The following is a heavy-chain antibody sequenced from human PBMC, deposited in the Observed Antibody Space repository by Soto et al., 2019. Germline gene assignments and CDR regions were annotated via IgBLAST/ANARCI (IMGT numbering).Heavy chain of an antibody. CDR2: IYNSRIT. CDR1: GGSISSGDYS. CDR3: ARGISRWELRGTVDY. Sequence: SETLSLTCTVSGGSISSGDYSWSWVRQSRGKGLEWIGHIYNSRITYYNPSLKSRVLISIDTSKNQFSLKLSSVTAADTAVYYCARGISRWELRGTVDYWGQGTLVTVSS. D-gene: IGHD1-26*01. V-gene: IGHV4-30-4*01. J-gene: IGHJ4*02.